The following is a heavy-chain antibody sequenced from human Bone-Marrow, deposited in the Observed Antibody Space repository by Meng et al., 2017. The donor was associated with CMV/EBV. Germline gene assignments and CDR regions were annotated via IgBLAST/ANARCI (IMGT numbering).Heavy chain of an antibody. V-gene: IGHV1-69*10. CDR2: IIPSLDIP. D-gene: IGHD1-14*01. CDR3: AKTRAGHDAFDV. J-gene: IGHJ3*01. Sequence: SVKVSCKTSGGTFRTYGIIWVRQARGQGLEWMGGIIPSLDIPDYAQMFQGRVTITADISTSTAYMELSGLRSEDTALYYCAKTRAGHDAFDVWGQGTMVTVSS. CDR1: GGTFRTYG.